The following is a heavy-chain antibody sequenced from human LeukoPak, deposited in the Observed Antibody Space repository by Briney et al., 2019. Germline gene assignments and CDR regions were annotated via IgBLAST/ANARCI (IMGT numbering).Heavy chain of an antibody. V-gene: IGHV1-69*02. D-gene: IGHD2-2*02. J-gene: IGHJ4*02. Sequence: SVKVSCKASGGTFSSYTISWVRQAPGQGLEWMGRIIPILGIANYALKFQGRVTITADKSTSTAYMELSSLRSEDTAVYYCARGAPLYCSSTSCYTFDYWGQGTLVTVSS. CDR1: GGTFSSYT. CDR2: IIPILGIA. CDR3: ARGAPLYCSSTSCYTFDY.